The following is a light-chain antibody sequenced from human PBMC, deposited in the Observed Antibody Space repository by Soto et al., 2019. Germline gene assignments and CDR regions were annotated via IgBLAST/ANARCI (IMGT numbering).Light chain of an antibody. J-gene: IGLJ3*02. Sequence: QPVLTQPASVSGSPGQSITISCTGTNSDVGRYNLVSWYQHHPGKAPKLVIYEANKRPSGISERFSVSKSGNTASLTISGLQAEDEGHYYCCSYAPGSTWVFGGGTKVTVL. CDR2: EAN. CDR1: NSDVGRYNL. V-gene: IGLV2-23*01. CDR3: CSYAPGSTWV.